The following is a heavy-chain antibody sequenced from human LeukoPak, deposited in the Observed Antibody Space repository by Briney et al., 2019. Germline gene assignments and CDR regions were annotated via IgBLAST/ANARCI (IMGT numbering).Heavy chain of an antibody. CDR1: GGSISSGGYY. V-gene: IGHV4-30-2*01. Sequence: KPSQTLSLTCTVSGGSISSGGYYWSWIRQPPGKGLEWIGYIYHSGSTYYNPSLKSRVTISVDRSKNQFSLKLSSVTAADTAVYYCARRIDVDNYDSSGPLNWFDPWGQGTLVTVSS. CDR2: IYHSGST. J-gene: IGHJ5*02. CDR3: ARRIDVDNYDSSGPLNWFDP. D-gene: IGHD3-22*01.